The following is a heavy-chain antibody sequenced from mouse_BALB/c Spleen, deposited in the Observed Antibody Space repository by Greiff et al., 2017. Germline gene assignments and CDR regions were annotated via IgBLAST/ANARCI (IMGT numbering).Heavy chain of an antibody. J-gene: IGHJ2*01. CDR3: ARDAPLLRNYFDY. Sequence: VKLVESGPGLVAPSQSLSITCTVSGFSLTSYGVHWVRQPPGKGLEWLGVIWAGGSTNYNSALMSRLSISKDNSKSQVFLKMNSLQTDDTAMYYCARDAPLLRNYFDYWGQGTTLTVSS. D-gene: IGHD1-2*01. CDR1: GFSLTSYG. V-gene: IGHV2-9*02. CDR2: IWAGGST.